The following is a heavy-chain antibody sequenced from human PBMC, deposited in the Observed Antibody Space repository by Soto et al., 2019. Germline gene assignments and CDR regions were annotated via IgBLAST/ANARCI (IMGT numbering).Heavy chain of an antibody. CDR1: GFTFSSYA. D-gene: IGHD6-19*01. CDR2: ASYDGSDK. CDR3: ARGSHTSGFIYYYAMDV. Sequence: GGSLRLSCAASGFTFSSYAMHWVRQAPGKGLEWVALASYDGSDKYHAHSVKGRFTISRDNSKNTLHLQMNSLRPEDTAVYYCARGSHTSGFIYYYAMDVWGQGTTVTVSS. V-gene: IGHV3-30-3*01. J-gene: IGHJ6*02.